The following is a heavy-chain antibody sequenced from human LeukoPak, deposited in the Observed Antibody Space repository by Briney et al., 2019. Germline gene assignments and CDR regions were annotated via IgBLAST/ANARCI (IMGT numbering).Heavy chain of an antibody. J-gene: IGHJ4*02. V-gene: IGHV3-9*01. CDR1: GFTFGEYA. CDR2: ISWNSNSM. CDR3: AKDIGRSSGYGMPHFDS. Sequence: PGGSLRLSCAASGFTFGEYAMHWVRQTPEKGLEWVSGISWNSNSMDCADSVKGRFTISKDDAKNSVYLQMNSLRAEDTALYYCAKDIGRSSGYGMPHFDSWGQGTLVTVSS. D-gene: IGHD5-12*01.